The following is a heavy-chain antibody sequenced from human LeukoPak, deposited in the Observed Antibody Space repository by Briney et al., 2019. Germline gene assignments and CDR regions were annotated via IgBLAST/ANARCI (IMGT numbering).Heavy chain of an antibody. CDR1: GYTFTSYW. CDR2: IYPGDSDT. D-gene: IGHD2-21*02. J-gene: IGHJ5*01. V-gene: IGHV5-51*01. CDR3: ARGDVVRGVSWFDS. Sequence: KVGESLKISCQGSGYTFTSYWIGWVRQMPVKGLEWMGSIYPGDSDTKYSPSFQGQVTISVDKSTNTAYLQWKSLKASDTAMYYCARGDVVRGVSWFDSWGQGALVTVSS.